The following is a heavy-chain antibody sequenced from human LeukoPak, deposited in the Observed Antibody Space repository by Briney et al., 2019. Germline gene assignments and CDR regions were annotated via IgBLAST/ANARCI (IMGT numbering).Heavy chain of an antibody. CDR1: GFPVRSRY. J-gene: IGHJ4*02. D-gene: IGHD3-3*01. CDR2: IYSGGTT. Sequence: GGSLRLSCEVSGFPVRSRYMTWVRQPPGKVLECVAVIYSGGTTYHIDSVKGRFTISRDISKSTMYLEMNNLRVEDTAIYYCASLEGGPSDGRWGQGTLVTVSS. CDR3: ASLEGGPSDGR. V-gene: IGHV3-53*01.